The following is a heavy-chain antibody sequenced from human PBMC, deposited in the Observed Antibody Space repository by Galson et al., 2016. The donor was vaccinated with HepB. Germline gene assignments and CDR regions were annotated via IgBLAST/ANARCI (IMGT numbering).Heavy chain of an antibody. Sequence: SVKVSCKASGFTFSSYGITWVRQAPGQGLEWMGCISGYNGNTDYAQKLQGRVTVTTDTSTSTAYMELRSLRSDDTAVYYCARDAWFRKLAGYFGMDVWGQGTTVTVSS. D-gene: IGHD3-10*01. CDR1: GFTFSSYG. CDR2: ISGYNGNT. CDR3: ARDAWFRKLAGYFGMDV. V-gene: IGHV1-18*01. J-gene: IGHJ6*02.